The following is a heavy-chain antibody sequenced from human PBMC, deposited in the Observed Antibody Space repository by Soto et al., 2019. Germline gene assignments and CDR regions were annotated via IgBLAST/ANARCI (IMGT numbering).Heavy chain of an antibody. CDR1: GFTFSNYW. J-gene: IGHJ4*02. V-gene: IGHV3-7*01. D-gene: IGHD3-3*01. CDR2: IKQDGSEI. Sequence: GGSLRLSCAASGFTFSNYWMSWVRQAPGKGLEWVANIKQDGSEIYYVDSVKGRFTISRDNAKNSLYLQMNSLRAEDTAVYYCARDWTPFDYWGQGTLVTVSS. CDR3: ARDWTPFDY.